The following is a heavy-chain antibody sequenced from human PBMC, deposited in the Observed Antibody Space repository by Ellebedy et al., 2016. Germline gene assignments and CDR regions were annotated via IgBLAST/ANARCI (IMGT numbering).Heavy chain of an antibody. CDR2: TFHSGSM. CDR1: GYSITDGFY. J-gene: IGHJ4*02. CDR3: ARVNSPAYFDK. Sequence: SETLSLXXSVSGYSITDGFYWGWIRQPPGKGLEWIGSTFHSGSMYYNPSLKSRVTISEDTSKNQFSLRLTSATAADTAVYYCARVNSPAYFDKWGQGTLVTVSS. V-gene: IGHV4-38-2*02. D-gene: IGHD4-23*01.